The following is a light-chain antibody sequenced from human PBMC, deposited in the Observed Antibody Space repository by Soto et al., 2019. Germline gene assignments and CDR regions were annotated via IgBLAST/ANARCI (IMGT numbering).Light chain of an antibody. J-gene: IGKJ1*01. Sequence: EVVMTQSPATLSLSPGERATLSCRASQSVSSSLAWYQQKPGLAPRLLIYGASTRATGIPDRFSGSGSETEFTLTISSLQAEDFAIYYCQQYNNWWTFGHGTNVEIK. CDR3: QQYNNWWT. V-gene: IGKV3-15*01. CDR1: QSVSSS. CDR2: GAS.